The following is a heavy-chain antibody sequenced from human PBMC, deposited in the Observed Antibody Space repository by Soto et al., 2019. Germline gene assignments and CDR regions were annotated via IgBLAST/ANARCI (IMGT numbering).Heavy chain of an antibody. CDR2: INAGNGNT. CDR1: GYTFTSYA. Sequence: QVQLVQTGAEVKKPGASVKVSCKASGYTFTSYARHWVRQAPGQRLEWMGWINAGNGNTKYSQKFQGRVNITRDTAASTAYMELSSQRSKDTAEYYCARYILCMASLYGVYGRVASFFDYWGQGTLVTGFS. D-gene: IGHD4-17*01. V-gene: IGHV1-3*01. J-gene: IGHJ4*02. CDR3: ARYILCMASLYGVYGRVASFFDY.